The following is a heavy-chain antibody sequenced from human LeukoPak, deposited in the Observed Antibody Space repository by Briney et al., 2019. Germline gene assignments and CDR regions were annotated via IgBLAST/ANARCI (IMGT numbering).Heavy chain of an antibody. CDR1: GFTVSSNY. D-gene: IGHD3-10*01. CDR3: AKARGSGSYSYYFDY. J-gene: IGHJ4*02. CDR2: TYSGGRT. V-gene: IGHV3-53*05. Sequence: GGSLRLSCAASGFTVSSNYITWVRQAPGKGLEWVSVTYSGGRTYYADSVKGRFTISRDNSKNTLYLQMNSLRAEDTAVYYCAKARGSGSYSYYFDYWGQGTLVTVSS.